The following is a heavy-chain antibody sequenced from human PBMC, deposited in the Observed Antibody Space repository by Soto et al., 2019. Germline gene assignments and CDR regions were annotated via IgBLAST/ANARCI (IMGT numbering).Heavy chain of an antibody. CDR2: INWNGGST. CDR3: ARDLPYYYGSGSPRPYYYYGMDV. CDR1: GFTFDDYG. J-gene: IGHJ6*01. Sequence: GGSLRLSCAASGFTFDDYGMSWVRQAPGKGLEWVSGINWNGGSTGYADSVKGRFTISRDNAKNSLYLQMNSLRAEDTALYYCARDLPYYYGSGSPRPYYYYGMDVWGQGTTVTVSS. V-gene: IGHV3-20*04. D-gene: IGHD3-10*01.